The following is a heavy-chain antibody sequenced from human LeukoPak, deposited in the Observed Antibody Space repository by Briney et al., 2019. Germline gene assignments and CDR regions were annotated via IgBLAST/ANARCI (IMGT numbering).Heavy chain of an antibody. J-gene: IGHJ3*02. Sequence: KPSETLSLTCTVSGGSISSGGYYWSWIRQHPGKGLEWIGYIYYSGSTYYNPSLKSRVTISVDTSKNQFSLKLSSVTAADTAVYYCSASSLSAFDIWGQGTMVTVSS. CDR1: GGSISSGGYY. CDR3: SASSLSAFDI. CDR2: IYYSGST. V-gene: IGHV4-31*03.